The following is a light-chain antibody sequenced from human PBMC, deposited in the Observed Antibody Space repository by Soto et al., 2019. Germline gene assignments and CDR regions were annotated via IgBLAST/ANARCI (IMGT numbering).Light chain of an antibody. J-gene: IGLJ2*01. Sequence: QSALTQPASVSGSPGQSITISCTGTSSDIGAYHFVSWYQQHPGKAPKLMLYDVNIRPSGVSNRFSGSKSGNTASLTISGLQAEDEADYYCTSWTTSTTMIFVGGTKVTVL. V-gene: IGLV2-14*03. CDR2: DVN. CDR1: SSDIGAYHF. CDR3: TSWTTSTTMI.